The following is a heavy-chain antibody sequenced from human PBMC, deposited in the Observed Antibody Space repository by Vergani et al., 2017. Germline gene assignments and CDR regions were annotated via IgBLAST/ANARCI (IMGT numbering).Heavy chain of an antibody. CDR2: IKYVGRT. D-gene: IGHD3-16*01. V-gene: IGHV4-39*01. Sequence: QLQLQASGPGLVKPSETLSLLCPVSGGSINPSSSFLGWNRQSPGKGLEWSGSIKYVGRTYYIPSLQSRATVFVETSKNQFSLNLTSVTAADTAVYYCAGGRGDNWYFDLWGRGTLVTVSS. J-gene: IGHJ2*01. CDR3: AGGRGDNWYFDL. CDR1: GGSINPSSSF.